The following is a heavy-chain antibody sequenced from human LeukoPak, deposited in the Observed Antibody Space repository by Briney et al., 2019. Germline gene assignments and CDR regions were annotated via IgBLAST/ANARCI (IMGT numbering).Heavy chain of an antibody. Sequence: SQTLSLTCTVSGGSISSGDYYWSWIRQPPGKGLEWIGYIYYSGSTYYNPSLKSRVSISQDTSKKQVSLKVRSVTAADTAVYYCARVTDGYPGYFDYWGQGTLVTVSS. CDR2: IYYSGST. D-gene: IGHD5-24*01. V-gene: IGHV4-30-4*01. CDR3: ARVTDGYPGYFDY. J-gene: IGHJ4*02. CDR1: GGSISSGDYY.